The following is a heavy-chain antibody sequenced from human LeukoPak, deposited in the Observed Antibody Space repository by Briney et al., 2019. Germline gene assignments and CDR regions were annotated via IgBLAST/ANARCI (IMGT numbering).Heavy chain of an antibody. V-gene: IGHV4-39*01. CDR1: GGSISSDSHY. CDR3: ARYRTMVVTPDAFDM. CDR2: IHYRGNT. J-gene: IGHJ3*02. D-gene: IGHD4-23*01. Sequence: PSETLSLTCTVSGGSISSDSHYWGWIRQTPGKGLEWIGSIHYRGNTYHNPSLKSRVTLSVDTSKSQFSLKLSSVTAADTAVYYCARYRTMVVTPDAFDMWGQGTMVTVSS.